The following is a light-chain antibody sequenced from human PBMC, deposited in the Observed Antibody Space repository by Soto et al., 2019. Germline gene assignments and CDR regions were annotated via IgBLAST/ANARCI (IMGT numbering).Light chain of an antibody. V-gene: IGKV1-39*01. CDR2: TAS. CDR1: QSISSY. J-gene: IGKJ3*01. Sequence: DIQMTQSPSSLSASVGDRVTITCRASQSISSYLNWYKQKPGKAPKLLIYTASSLKSGVPSRFSGSGSGTDFTLTISSLQTEDFATYYCQQSHSTPFTFGPGTKVDIK. CDR3: QQSHSTPFT.